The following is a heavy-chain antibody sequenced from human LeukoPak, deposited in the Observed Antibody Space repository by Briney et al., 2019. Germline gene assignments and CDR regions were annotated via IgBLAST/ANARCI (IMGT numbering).Heavy chain of an antibody. CDR1: GGSFSGYY. CDR3: EAAAPYGVDY. CDR2: INHSGST. Sequence: SETLSLTCAVYGGSFSGYYWSWIRQPPGKGLEWIREINHSGSTNYNPSLKSRVTISVDTSKNQFSLKLSSVTAADTAVYYCEAAAPYGVDYWGQGTLVTVSS. J-gene: IGHJ4*02. D-gene: IGHD2-2*01. V-gene: IGHV4-34*01.